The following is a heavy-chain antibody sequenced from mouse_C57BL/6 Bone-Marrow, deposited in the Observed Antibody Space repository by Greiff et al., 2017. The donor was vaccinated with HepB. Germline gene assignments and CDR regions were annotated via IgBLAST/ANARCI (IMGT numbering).Heavy chain of an antibody. J-gene: IGHJ1*03. D-gene: IGHD1-1*01. CDR2: IDPENGDT. Sequence: EVQLVESGAELVRPGASVKLSCTASGFNIKDDYMHWVKQRPEQGLEWIGWIDPENGDTEYASKFQGKATITADTSSNTAYLQLSSLTSEDTAVYYCTQGDYYGSSHYWYFDVWGTGTTVTVSS. CDR1: GFNIKDDY. CDR3: TQGDYYGSSHYWYFDV. V-gene: IGHV14-4*01.